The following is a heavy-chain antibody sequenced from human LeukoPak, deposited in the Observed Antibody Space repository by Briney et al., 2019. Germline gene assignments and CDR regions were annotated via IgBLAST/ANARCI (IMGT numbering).Heavy chain of an antibody. J-gene: IGHJ6*02. CDR1: GYTFTSYG. CDR3: ARDRSSSWYRAPYYYYGMDV. Sequence: GASVKVSCTASGYTFTSYGISWVRQAPGQGLEWMGWISAYNGNTNYAQKLQGRVTMTTDTSTSTAYMELRSLRSDDTAVYYCARDRSSSWYRAPYYYYGMDVWGQGTTVTVSS. CDR2: ISAYNGNT. D-gene: IGHD6-13*01. V-gene: IGHV1-18*01.